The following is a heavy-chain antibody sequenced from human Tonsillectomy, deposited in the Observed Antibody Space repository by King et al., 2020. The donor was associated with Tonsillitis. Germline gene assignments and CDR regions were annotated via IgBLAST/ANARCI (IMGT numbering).Heavy chain of an antibody. V-gene: IGHV2-70*01. J-gene: IGHJ4*02. D-gene: IGHD1-26*01. CDR3: ARGAHDSGSYYSDY. Sequence: TLKESGPALVKPTQTLTPTCTFSGFSLSTSGMCVSWIRQPPGKALEWLALIDWDDDKYYSTSLKTRLTISKDTSKNQVVLTMTNMDPVDTATYYCARGAHDSGSYYSDYWGQGTLVTVSS. CDR2: IDWDDDK. CDR1: GFSLSTSGMC.